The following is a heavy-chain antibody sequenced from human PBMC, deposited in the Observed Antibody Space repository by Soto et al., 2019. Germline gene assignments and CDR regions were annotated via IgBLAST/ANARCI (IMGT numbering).Heavy chain of an antibody. Sequence: ASVKFSCKASGYSLTNNDVSWVRQATGQGLEWMGWMNPGSGDTGYAQKFQGRVTMTRDIFIATAYMELSSLRSDDTAIYYCARMATFGSLNWFDPGGQGTLVTVSS. CDR2: MNPGSGDT. V-gene: IGHV1-8*01. CDR1: GYSLTNND. CDR3: ARMATFGSLNWFDP. D-gene: IGHD3-16*01. J-gene: IGHJ5*02.